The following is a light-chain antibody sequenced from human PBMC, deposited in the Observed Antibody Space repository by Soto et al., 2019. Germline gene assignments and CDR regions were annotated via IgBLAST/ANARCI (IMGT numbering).Light chain of an antibody. CDR2: STN. J-gene: IGLJ3*02. V-gene: IGLV8-61*01. Sequence: QTVVTQEPSFSVSPGGTVTLTCGLSSGSVSTSYYPSWYQQTPGQAPRTLIYSTNTRSSGVPDRFSGSILGNKAALTITGAQADEDSDYYCVLYMGSGFWVFGGGTKLTVL. CDR3: VLYMGSGFWV. CDR1: SGSVSTSYY.